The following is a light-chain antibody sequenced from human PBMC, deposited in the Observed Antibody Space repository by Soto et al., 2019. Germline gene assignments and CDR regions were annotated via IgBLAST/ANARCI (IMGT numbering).Light chain of an antibody. CDR1: SSDVGGYDY. CDR3: SSYSSSTAYL. V-gene: IGLV2-14*01. J-gene: IGLJ1*01. CDR2: EVS. Sequence: QSALTQPASVSGSPGQSITISCTGTSSDVGGYDYVYWYQLHTGNAHKLMVIEVSNQPTGVSYRFSCSKSCNTASLTISGLQAEEEADYFCSSYSSSTAYLFGAGTKLTVL.